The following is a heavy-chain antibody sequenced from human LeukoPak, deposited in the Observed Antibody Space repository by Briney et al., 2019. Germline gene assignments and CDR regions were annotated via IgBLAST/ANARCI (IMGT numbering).Heavy chain of an antibody. CDR1: GFTFSSYE. CDR2: ISSSGSTI. Sequence: GGSLSLSCAASGFTFSSYEMNWVRQAPGKGLEWVSYISSSGSTIYYADSVKGRFTISRGNAKNSLYLQMNSLRAEDTAVYYCAELGITMIGGVWGKGTTVTISS. CDR3: AELGITMIGGV. V-gene: IGHV3-48*03. J-gene: IGHJ6*04. D-gene: IGHD3-10*02.